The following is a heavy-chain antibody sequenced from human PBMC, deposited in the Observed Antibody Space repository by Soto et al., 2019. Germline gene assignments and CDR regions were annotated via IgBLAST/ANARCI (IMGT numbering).Heavy chain of an antibody. CDR3: ATGEAEFDY. Sequence: PGWSLRLSCAASGFTFSTYAMSWVRQAPGKGLEWVSAISGSGGSTYYADSVKGRFTISRDNSKNTLYLQMNSLRAEDTAVYYCATGEAEFDYWGQGTLVTVSS. D-gene: IGHD1-26*01. J-gene: IGHJ4*02. V-gene: IGHV3-23*01. CDR2: ISGSGGST. CDR1: GFTFSTYA.